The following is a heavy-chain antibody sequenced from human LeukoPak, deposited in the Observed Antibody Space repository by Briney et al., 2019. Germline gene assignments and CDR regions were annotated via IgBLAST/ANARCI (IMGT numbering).Heavy chain of an antibody. CDR1: GFTFSSYS. CDR2: ISSSSSYI. D-gene: IGHD2-15*01. CDR3: ARDRRYCSGGSCYSRFNWFDP. Sequence: PGGSLRLSCAASGFTFSSYSMNWVRQAPGKGLEWVSSISSSSSYIYYADSVKGRFTISRDNAKNSLYLQMNSLRAEDTAVYYCARDRRYCSGGSCYSRFNWFDPWGQGTLVTVSS. J-gene: IGHJ5*02. V-gene: IGHV3-21*01.